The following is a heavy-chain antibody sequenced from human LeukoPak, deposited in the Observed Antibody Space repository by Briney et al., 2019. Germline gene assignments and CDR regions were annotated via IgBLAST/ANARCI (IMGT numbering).Heavy chain of an antibody. D-gene: IGHD1-26*01. CDR3: ARPARSGSYHYYYYGMDV. CDR1: GGTFSSYA. Sequence: ASVNVSCKASGGTFSSYAISWVRQAPGQGLEWMGGIIPIFGTANYAQKFQGRVTITADESTSTAYMELSSLRSEDTAVYYCARPARSGSYHYYYYGMDVWGQGTTVTVSS. V-gene: IGHV1-69*13. J-gene: IGHJ6*02. CDR2: IIPIFGTA.